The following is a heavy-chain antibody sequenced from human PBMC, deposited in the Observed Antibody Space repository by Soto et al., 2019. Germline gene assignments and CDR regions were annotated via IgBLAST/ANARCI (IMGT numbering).Heavy chain of an antibody. Sequence: GASLRISCACSCCTFTRDSMNGVRQGPGKGLEWVSSISSTTNYIYYGDSMKGRFTISRDNAKNSLYLEMNSLRAEDTAVYYCGRACEDIISNFDYWRQGTPVTVSS. J-gene: IGHJ4*02. CDR3: GRACEDIISNFDY. CDR2: ISSTTNYI. CDR1: CCTFTRDS. V-gene: IGHV3-21*06.